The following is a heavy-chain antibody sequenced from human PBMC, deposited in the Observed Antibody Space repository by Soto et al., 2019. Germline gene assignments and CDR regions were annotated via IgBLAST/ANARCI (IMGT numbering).Heavy chain of an antibody. CDR1: GGSISSSSYY. J-gene: IGHJ4*02. V-gene: IGHV4-39*01. CDR3: ARHRDTAMVTSPDY. D-gene: IGHD5-18*01. Sequence: SETLSLTCTVSGGSISSSSYYWGWIRQPPGKGLEWIGSIYYSGSTYYNPSLKSRVTISVDTSKNQFSLKLSSVTAADTAVYYCARHRDTAMVTSPDYWGQGTLVTVSS. CDR2: IYYSGST.